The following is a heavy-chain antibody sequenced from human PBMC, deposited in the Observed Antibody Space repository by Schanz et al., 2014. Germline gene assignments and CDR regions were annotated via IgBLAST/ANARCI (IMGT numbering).Heavy chain of an antibody. V-gene: IGHV3-23*04. CDR1: GFTFSNYG. CDR2: LSAGADRI. CDR3: AKDTRMTPAGTGVFFDY. J-gene: IGHJ4*02. D-gene: IGHD6-13*01. Sequence: EVQLVESGGVVAQPGGSLRLSCAASGFTFSNYGMHWVRQAPGKGLEWVSALSAGADRIYYANSVKGRFTVTRDNSKNTLYLQMNSLTAEDTAVYFCAKDTRMTPAGTGVFFDYWGQGTLVTVSS.